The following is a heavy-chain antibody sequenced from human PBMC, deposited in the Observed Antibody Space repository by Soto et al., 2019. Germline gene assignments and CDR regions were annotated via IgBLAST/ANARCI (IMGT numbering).Heavy chain of an antibody. CDR3: AGTTSLQWYYMDV. V-gene: IGHV6-1*01. Sequence: SQNLLPTCAFSGYRVSHKSSLLNWIPRSPTGGLEWVGRTYYRSRWYNDYAVSARSRVTINPDTSKNQVSLHLNSVTPEDTAVYYCAGTTSLQWYYMDVWGKGTTVTVS. D-gene: IGHD1-7*01. CDR2: TYYRSRWYN. J-gene: IGHJ6*03. CDR1: GYRVSHKSSL.